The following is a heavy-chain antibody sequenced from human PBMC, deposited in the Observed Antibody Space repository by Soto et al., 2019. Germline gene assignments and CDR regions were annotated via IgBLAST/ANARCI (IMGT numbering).Heavy chain of an antibody. CDR1: GGSFSGYY. D-gene: IGHD3-10*01. CDR3: ARAFGDFDY. V-gene: IGHV4-34*01. CDR2: INHSGST. Sequence: QVQLQQWGAGLLKPSETLSLTCAVYGGSFSGYYWSWIRQPPGKGLEWIGEINHSGSTNYNPSRKSRVTISVDTSKTPFSLQLSSVTAAATAVYYCARAFGDFDYWGQGTLVTVSS. J-gene: IGHJ4*02.